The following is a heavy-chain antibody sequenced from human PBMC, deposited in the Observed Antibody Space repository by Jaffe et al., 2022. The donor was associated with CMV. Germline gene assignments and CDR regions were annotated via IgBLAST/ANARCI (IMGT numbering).Heavy chain of an antibody. CDR3: ARLAIVGGTVY. CDR2: IKPNGDGT. V-gene: IGHV1-2*02. CDR1: GYTFTDYY. D-gene: IGHD1-26*01. Sequence: QVQLVQSGAEVKKPGASVKVSCKASGYTFTDYYMHWVRQAPGQGLEWMGWIKPNGDGTNYAQKFQGRVTMTRDTSITTDYMELSSLRSDDTAVYYCARLAIVGGTVYWGQGTLVTVSS. J-gene: IGHJ4*02.